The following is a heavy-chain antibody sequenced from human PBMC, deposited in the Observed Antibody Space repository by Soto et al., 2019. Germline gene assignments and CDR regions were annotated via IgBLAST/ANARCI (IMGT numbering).Heavy chain of an antibody. CDR3: ARGVGSSWFDS. J-gene: IGHJ5*01. Sequence: ASVKVSCKASGYTFTSYAMNWVRQAPGQRLEWMGWINAGSGATKNAQNFQGWVTMTRDTSISTAYMELSRPTSDDTAVYFCARGVGSSWFDSWGQGTPVTVSS. CDR2: INAGSGAT. V-gene: IGHV1-2*04. CDR1: GYTFTSYA. D-gene: IGHD6-13*01.